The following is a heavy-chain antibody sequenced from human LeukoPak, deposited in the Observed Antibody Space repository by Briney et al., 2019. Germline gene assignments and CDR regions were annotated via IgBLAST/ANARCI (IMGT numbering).Heavy chain of an antibody. D-gene: IGHD5-18*01. V-gene: IGHV3-9*01. CDR3: AKVEAWGGDDTAMDLPY. Sequence: PGRSLRLSCAASGFTFDDYAMHWVRQAPGKGLEWVSGISWNSGSIGYADSVKGRFTISRDNAKNSLYLQMNSLRAEDTALYYCAKVEAWGGDDTAMDLPYWGQGTLVTVSP. CDR1: GFTFDDYA. CDR2: ISWNSGSI. J-gene: IGHJ4*02.